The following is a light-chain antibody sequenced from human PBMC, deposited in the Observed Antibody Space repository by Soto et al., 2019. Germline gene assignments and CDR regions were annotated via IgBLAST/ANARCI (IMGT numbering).Light chain of an antibody. J-gene: IGKJ5*01. Sequence: IALSPPSASLYLSPGGRANLSCRASQFIDRYLAWYRQIPGQAPRLLIYDASNRATGIPDRFSGGGSGTDFTLTISSLEPEDFAVYYCQQRSNLPPTFGQGTLLEIK. CDR1: QFIDRY. CDR3: QQRSNLPPT. V-gene: IGKV3-11*01. CDR2: DAS.